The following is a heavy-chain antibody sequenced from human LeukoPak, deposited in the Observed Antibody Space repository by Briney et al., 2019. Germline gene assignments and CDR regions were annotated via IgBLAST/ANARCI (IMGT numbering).Heavy chain of an antibody. D-gene: IGHD6-13*01. CDR3: ARDPAAAYFDY. Sequence: PSENLSRTCTVSGGSISSYYWSWIRQPPGKGLEWIGYICYSGSTNYNPSLKSRVTISVDTSKNQFSLKLSSVTAADTAVYYCARDPAAAYFDYWGQGTLVTVSS. J-gene: IGHJ4*02. V-gene: IGHV4-59*01. CDR2: ICYSGST. CDR1: GGSISSYY.